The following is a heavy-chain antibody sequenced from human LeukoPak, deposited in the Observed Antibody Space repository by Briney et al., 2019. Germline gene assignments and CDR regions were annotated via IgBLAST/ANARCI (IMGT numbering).Heavy chain of an antibody. Sequence: GRSLRLSCAASGFTFSSYAMHWVRQAPGKGLKWVAVTSFDGSDNYYADSVKGRFTISRDNSKNTLYLQMNSLRAEDTAVYYCAKVYTSGVQLTFDYWGQGTLVTVSS. V-gene: IGHV3-30*04. J-gene: IGHJ4*02. CDR3: AKVYTSGVQLTFDY. CDR1: GFTFSSYA. D-gene: IGHD6-19*01. CDR2: TSFDGSDN.